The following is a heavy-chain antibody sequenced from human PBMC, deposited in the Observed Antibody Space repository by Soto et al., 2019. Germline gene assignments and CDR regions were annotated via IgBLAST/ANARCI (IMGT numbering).Heavy chain of an antibody. V-gene: IGHV3-48*01. D-gene: IGHD3-10*01. CDR3: ARDSGPWFGGYYMDV. Sequence: GGSLRLSCAASGFTFSSYSMNWVRQAPGKGLEWVSYISSSSSTIYYADSVKGRFTISRDNAKNSLYLQMNSLRAEDTAVYYCARDSGPWFGGYYMDVWGKGTTVTVSS. CDR2: ISSSSSTI. J-gene: IGHJ6*03. CDR1: GFTFSSYS.